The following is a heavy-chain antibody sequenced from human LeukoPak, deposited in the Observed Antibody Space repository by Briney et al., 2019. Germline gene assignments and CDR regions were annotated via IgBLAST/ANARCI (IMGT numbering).Heavy chain of an antibody. CDR3: ARHVWHFVRADANYFDY. CDR2: IYFSGST. Sequence: ETLSLTRALSRGSICSSYGRSIRESPRGGRGRSGYIYFSGSTNYNPSHKSRVTISIDTAKNQFSLKLSSVTAADTAVYYCARHVWHFVRADANYFDYWGQGTLVTVSS. D-gene: IGHD3-10*02. V-gene: IGHV4-59*08. J-gene: IGHJ4*02. CDR1: RGSICSSY.